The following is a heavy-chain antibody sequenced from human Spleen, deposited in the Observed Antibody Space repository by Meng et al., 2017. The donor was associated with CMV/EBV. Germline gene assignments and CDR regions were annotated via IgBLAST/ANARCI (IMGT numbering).Heavy chain of an antibody. CDR2: INTDGRSI. D-gene: IGHD3-22*01. Sequence: GGSLRLSCAASGFTFSSYWMHWVRQSPGKGLVWVSRINTDGRSINYADSVKGRFTVSRDNAKNTLYLQMNSLRAEDTAVYFCARVDYFDRSGYYNYYYYGMDFWGQGTTVTVSS. CDR3: ARVDYFDRSGYYNYYYYGMDF. J-gene: IGHJ6*02. V-gene: IGHV3-74*01. CDR1: GFTFSSYW.